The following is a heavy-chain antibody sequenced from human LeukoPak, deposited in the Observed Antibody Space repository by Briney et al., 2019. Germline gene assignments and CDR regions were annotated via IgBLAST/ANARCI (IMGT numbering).Heavy chain of an antibody. CDR3: ARGLGYCSSTSCYVDYYYYYMDV. J-gene: IGHJ6*03. CDR1: GGSISSYY. D-gene: IGHD2-2*01. V-gene: IGHV4-59*12. CDR2: IYYSGST. Sequence: SETLSLTCTVSGGSISSYYWSWIRQPPGKGLKWIGYIYYSGSTNFNPSLKSRVTISVDTSKNQFSLKLNSVTPEDTAVYYCARGLGYCSSTSCYVDYYYYYMDVWGKGTTVTVSS.